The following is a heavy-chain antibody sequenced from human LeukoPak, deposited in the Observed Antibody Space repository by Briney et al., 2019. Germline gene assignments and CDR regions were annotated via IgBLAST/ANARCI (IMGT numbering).Heavy chain of an antibody. CDR2: ISPYNGNT. V-gene: IGHV1-18*01. CDR1: GYTFTRYG. J-gene: IGHJ4*02. D-gene: IGHD6-19*01. Sequence: GASVKVSCKASGYTFTRYGITWVRQAPGQGLEWMGWISPYNGNTNYAQKLQGRVTMTTDTSTSTAYMELRSLRSDDTAVYYCARDHPSGWRLFDYWGQGTLVTVSS. CDR3: ARDHPSGWRLFDY.